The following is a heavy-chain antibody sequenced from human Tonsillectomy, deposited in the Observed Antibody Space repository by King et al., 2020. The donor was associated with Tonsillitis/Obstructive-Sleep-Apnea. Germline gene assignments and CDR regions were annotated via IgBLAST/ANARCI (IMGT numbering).Heavy chain of an antibody. CDR2: IKKDGTVT. Sequence: VQLVDSGGGFVQPGGSLRLSCAASGFTFRTYWMHWVRQAPGKGLVWVARIKKDGTVTNYTDSVKGRFTISRDNAKNTLYLQMNSLRAEDTGVYCCARGKVYGFWSAYFDYWGRGTLVTVSS. CDR1: GFTFRTYW. V-gene: IGHV3-74*01. J-gene: IGHJ4*02. CDR3: ARGKVYGFWSAYFDY. D-gene: IGHD3-3*01.